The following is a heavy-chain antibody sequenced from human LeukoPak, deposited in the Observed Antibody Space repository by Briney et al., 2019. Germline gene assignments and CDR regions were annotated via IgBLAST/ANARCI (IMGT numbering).Heavy chain of an antibody. CDR2: IIPIFGTA. V-gene: IGHV1-69*01. J-gene: IGHJ6*02. Sequence: SVKVSCKASGGTFSSYAISWVRQAPGQWLEWMGGIIPIFGTANYAQKFQGRVTITADESTSTAYMELSSLRSEDTAVYYCGYDILTGYSSRYYYYGMDVWGQGTTVTVSS. CDR1: GGTFSSYA. D-gene: IGHD3-9*01. CDR3: GYDILTGYSSRYYYYGMDV.